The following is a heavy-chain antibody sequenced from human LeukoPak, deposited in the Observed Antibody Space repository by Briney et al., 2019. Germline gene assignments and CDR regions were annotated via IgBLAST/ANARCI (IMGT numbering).Heavy chain of an antibody. CDR2: IIPIFGTA. J-gene: IGHJ5*02. V-gene: IGHV1-69*13. D-gene: IGHD6-19*01. CDR3: ARDDPYSSGWNWFDP. CDR1: GGTFSSYA. Sequence: GASVKVSCKASGGTFSSYAISWVRQAPGQGLEWMGGIIPIFGTANYAQKFQGRVTITADESTSTAYMELSSLRSEDTAVYYCARDDPYSSGWNWFDPWGQGTLVTVSS.